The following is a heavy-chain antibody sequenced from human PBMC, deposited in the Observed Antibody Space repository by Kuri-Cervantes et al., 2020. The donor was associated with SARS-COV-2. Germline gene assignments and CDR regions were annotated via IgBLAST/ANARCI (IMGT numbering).Heavy chain of an antibody. CDR1: GFTFSSYA. CDR3: AREDSYGYGDY. V-gene: IGHV3-30-3*01. J-gene: IGHJ4*02. CDR2: ISYDGSNK. D-gene: IGHD5-18*01. Sequence: GGSLRLSCAASGFTFSSYAMHWVRQAPGKGLEWVAVISYDGSNKYYADSVKGRFTISRDNSKNSLYLQMNSLRAEDTAVYYCAREDSYGYGDYWGQGTLVTVSS.